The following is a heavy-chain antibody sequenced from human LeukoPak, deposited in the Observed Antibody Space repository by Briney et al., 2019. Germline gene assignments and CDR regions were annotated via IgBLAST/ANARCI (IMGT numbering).Heavy chain of an antibody. CDR3: ARSDSDYYDSSGYYYGYHWFDA. Sequence: SVKVSCKASGGTFSSYAISWVRQAPGQGLEWMGRIIPILGIANYAQKFQGRVTITADKSTSTAYMELSSLRSEDTAVYYCARSDSDYYDSSGYYYGYHWFDAWGQGTLVTVSS. V-gene: IGHV1-69*04. CDR1: GGTFSSYA. D-gene: IGHD3-22*01. CDR2: IIPILGIA. J-gene: IGHJ5*02.